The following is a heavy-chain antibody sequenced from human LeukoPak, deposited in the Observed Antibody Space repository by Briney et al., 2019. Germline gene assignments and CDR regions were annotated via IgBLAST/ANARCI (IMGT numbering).Heavy chain of an antibody. V-gene: IGHV3-48*02. CDR2: IRFRSSTI. D-gene: IGHD5-24*01. CDR3: ATKMATKGSFEY. J-gene: IGHJ4*02. Sequence: PGGSLRLSCAASGFTFRTYNMNWVRQAPGQGLEWVSYIRFRSSTIHYADSVKGRFTISRDNAKNSLYLQMNSLRDEDTALYYCATKMATKGSFEYWGQGTLVTVSS. CDR1: GFTFRTYN.